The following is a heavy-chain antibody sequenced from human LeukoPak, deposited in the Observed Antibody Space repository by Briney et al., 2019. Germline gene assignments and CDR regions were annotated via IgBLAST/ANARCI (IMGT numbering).Heavy chain of an antibody. CDR2: IYHSGST. CDR3: ARSGYSYGYVDY. V-gene: IGHV4-38-2*01. J-gene: IGHJ4*02. Sequence: SETLSLTCAVSGYSISSGYYWGWIRQPPGKGLEWIGSIYHSGSTHYNPSLKSRVTISVDTSKNQFSLKLSSVTAADTAVYYCARSGYSYGYVDYWGQGTLVTVSS. CDR1: GYSISSGYY. D-gene: IGHD5-18*01.